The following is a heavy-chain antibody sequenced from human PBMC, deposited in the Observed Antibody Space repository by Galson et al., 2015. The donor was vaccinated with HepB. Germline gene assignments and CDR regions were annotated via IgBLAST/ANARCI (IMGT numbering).Heavy chain of an antibody. Sequence: SVKVSCKASGDTFNTYTITWVRQAPGQGLEWMGRIIPILGPPRYAQKFQGRLTIIADKSTRTAYMELSSLASEDTAVYYCARDRGRGSYYVGGPNKAELKIHLNYWGQGTLVTVAS. J-gene: IGHJ4*02. CDR2: IIPILGPP. D-gene: IGHD1-26*01. CDR1: GDTFNTYT. V-gene: IGHV1-69*08. CDR3: ARDRGRGSYYVGGPNKAELKIHLNY.